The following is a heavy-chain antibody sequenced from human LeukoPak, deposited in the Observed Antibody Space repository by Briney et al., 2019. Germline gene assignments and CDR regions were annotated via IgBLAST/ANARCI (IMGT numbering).Heavy chain of an antibody. V-gene: IGHV4-61*01. J-gene: IGHJ4*02. CDR1: GGSVSSGSYY. CDR2: IYYSGST. D-gene: IGHD3-10*01. Sequence: SETLSLTCTVSGGSVSSGSYYWSWIRQPPGKGLEWIGYIYYSGSTNYNPSLKSRVTISVDTSKNQFSLKLSSVTAADTAVYYCARELVWFGFFDYWGQGTLVTVSS. CDR3: ARELVWFGFFDY.